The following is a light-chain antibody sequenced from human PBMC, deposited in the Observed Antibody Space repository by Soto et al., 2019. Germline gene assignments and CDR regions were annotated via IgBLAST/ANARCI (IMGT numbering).Light chain of an antibody. CDR1: QSVSSD. J-gene: IGKJ1*01. V-gene: IGKV3-11*01. Sequence: EIVLTQSPATLSLSPGERATLSCRASQSVSSDLAWYQQKPGQAPRLLIYDASSRATGIPDRFSGRGFGTDFTLTISRLEPEDFAVYYCQHSGDFRWTFGLGTKVEVK. CDR2: DAS. CDR3: QHSGDFRWT.